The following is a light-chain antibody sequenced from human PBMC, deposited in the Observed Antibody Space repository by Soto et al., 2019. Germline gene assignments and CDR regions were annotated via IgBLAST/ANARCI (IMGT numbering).Light chain of an antibody. J-gene: IGKJ4*01. V-gene: IGKV3-20*01. CDR1: QSVSSY. Sequence: EIVLTQSPATLSLSPGERATLSCRASQSVSSYLAWYQQKPGQAPRLLIYDASTRATGIPDRFSGSGSGTDFTLTISRLEPEDFAVYYCQQYGSSPTFGGGTKVDNK. CDR3: QQYGSSPT. CDR2: DAS.